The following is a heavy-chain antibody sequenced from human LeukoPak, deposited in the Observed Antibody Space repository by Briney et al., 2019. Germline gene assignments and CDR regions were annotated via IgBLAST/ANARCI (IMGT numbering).Heavy chain of an antibody. CDR1: NYSINSAYY. D-gene: IGHD3-10*01. Sequence: PSETLSLTCDVSNYSINSAYYWGWIRQPPGKGLEWIGNIYYTGTTYYSPSLKSRVSLLVDTSTSQFSLMLTSLSAADTAVYYCVRGENVFGSGSLVYFDYWGQGTLVTVSS. CDR2: IYYTGTT. V-gene: IGHV4-38-2*01. CDR3: VRGENVFGSGSLVYFDY. J-gene: IGHJ4*02.